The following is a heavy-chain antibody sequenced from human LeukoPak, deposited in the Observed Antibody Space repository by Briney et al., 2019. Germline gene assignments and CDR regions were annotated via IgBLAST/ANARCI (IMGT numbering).Heavy chain of an antibody. D-gene: IGHD3-16*01. J-gene: IGHJ6*02. CDR1: GFTFSSYA. V-gene: IGHV3-7*03. Sequence: PGGSLRLSCAAPGFTFSSYAMSWVRQAPGKGLEWVASINHNGNVNYYVDSVKGRFTISRDNAKNSLYLQMSNLRAEDTAVYFCARGGGLDVWGQGATVTVSS. CDR3: ARGGGLDV. CDR2: INHNGNVN.